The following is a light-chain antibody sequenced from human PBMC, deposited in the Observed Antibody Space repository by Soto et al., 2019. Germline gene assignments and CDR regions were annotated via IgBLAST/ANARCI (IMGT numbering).Light chain of an antibody. J-gene: IGLJ3*02. CDR1: TSNIGTYKL. CDR2: EGI. Sequence: QSALTQPASVSGSPGQSITISCTGTTSNIGTYKLVSWFQLHPGEAPKLIIYEGIKRPAGISDRFSGSKTGSTASLTISGLQTEDEADYFCCSYGGSNTFWAFGGGTQLTVL. V-gene: IGLV2-23*01. CDR3: CSYGGSNTFWA.